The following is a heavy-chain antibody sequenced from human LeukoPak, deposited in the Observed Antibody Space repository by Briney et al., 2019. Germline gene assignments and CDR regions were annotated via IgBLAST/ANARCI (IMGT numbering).Heavy chain of an antibody. Sequence: PSETLSLTCTVSGGSISSYYWSWIRQPPGKGLEWIGYIYYSGSTNYNPSLKSRVTISVDTSKNQFSLKLSSVTAADTAVYYCAGGKGDGSEFDYWGQGTLVTVSS. CDR2: IYYSGST. V-gene: IGHV4-59*01. CDR3: AGGKGDGSEFDY. D-gene: IGHD5-24*01. J-gene: IGHJ4*02. CDR1: GGSISSYY.